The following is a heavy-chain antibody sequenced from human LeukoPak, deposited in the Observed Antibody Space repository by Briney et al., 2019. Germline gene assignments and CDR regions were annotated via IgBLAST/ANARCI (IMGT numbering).Heavy chain of an antibody. V-gene: IGHV3-48*01. CDR2: ISGTGSST. CDR1: GFTFSSYN. D-gene: IGHD4-11*01. J-gene: IGHJ4*02. CDR3: ATRRGYSNSGLLDY. Sequence: GGSLRLSCAASGFTFSSYNMNWVRQAPGKGLEWVSSISGTGSSTYYTDSVKGRFTISRDNAKNSLYLQMNSLRAEDTAVYYCATRRGYSNSGLLDYWGQGTLVSVSS.